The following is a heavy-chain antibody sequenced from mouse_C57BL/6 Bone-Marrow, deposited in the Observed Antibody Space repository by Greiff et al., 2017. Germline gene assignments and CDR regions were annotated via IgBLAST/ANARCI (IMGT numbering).Heavy chain of an antibody. CDR2: ISDGGSYT. D-gene: IGHD3-2*02. V-gene: IGHV5-4*01. CDR3: ARGKAQATSFAY. Sequence: EVQRVESGGGLVKPGGSLKLSCAASGFTFSSYAMSWVRQTPEKRLEWVATISDGGSYTYYPDNVKGRFTISRDNAKNNLYLQMSHLKSEDTAMYYCARGKAQATSFAYWGKGTLVTVSA. CDR1: GFTFSSYA. J-gene: IGHJ3*01.